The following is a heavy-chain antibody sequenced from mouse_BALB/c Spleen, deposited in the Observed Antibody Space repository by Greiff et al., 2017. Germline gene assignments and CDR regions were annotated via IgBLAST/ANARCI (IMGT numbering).Heavy chain of an antibody. CDR2: ISSGGST. D-gene: IGHD3-3*01. V-gene: IGHV5-6-5*01. CDR1: EYEFPSHD. J-gene: IGHJ2*01. Sequence: EVNVVESGGGLVQPGESLKLSCESNEYEFPSHDMSWVRQTPEKRLEWVASISSGGSTYYPDSVKGRFTISRDNARNILYLQMSSLRSEDTAMYYCARGQEGLYFDYWGQGTTLTVSS. CDR3: ARGQEGLYFDY.